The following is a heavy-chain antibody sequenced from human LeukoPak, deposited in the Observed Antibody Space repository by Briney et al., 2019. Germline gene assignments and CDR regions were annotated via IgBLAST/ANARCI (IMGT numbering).Heavy chain of an antibody. Sequence: GASVKVSCKASGYTFTSYGISWVRQAPGQGLEWMGWISAYNGNTNYAQKLQGRVTMTTDTSTSTAYMELRSLRSDDTAVYYCARAKDYGSGRGDYYGMDVWGQGTTVTVSS. D-gene: IGHD3-10*01. CDR3: ARAKDYGSGRGDYYGMDV. CDR1: GYTFTSYG. J-gene: IGHJ6*02. CDR2: ISAYNGNT. V-gene: IGHV1-18*01.